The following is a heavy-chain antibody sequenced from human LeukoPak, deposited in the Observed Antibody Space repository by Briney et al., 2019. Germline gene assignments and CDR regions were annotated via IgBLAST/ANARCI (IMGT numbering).Heavy chain of an antibody. V-gene: IGHV3-23*01. CDR1: GFTFSSYA. D-gene: IGHD6-19*01. CDR2: ISGSGGST. Sequence: PGGSLRLSCAASGFTFSSYAMSWVRQAPGKGLEWVSAISGSGGSTYYADSVKGRFTISRDNSKNTLYLQMNSLRAEDTAVYYCAKAPPSRGWYPYYFDYWGQGTLVTVSS. J-gene: IGHJ4*02. CDR3: AKAPPSRGWYPYYFDY.